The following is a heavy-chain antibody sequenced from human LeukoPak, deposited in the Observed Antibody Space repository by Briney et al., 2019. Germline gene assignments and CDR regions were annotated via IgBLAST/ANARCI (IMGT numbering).Heavy chain of an antibody. J-gene: IGHJ4*02. CDR3: TTDLTH. CDR2: IKSKTDGGPI. CDR1: GFTFSNAR. Sequence: PGGSLRLSCTASGFTFSNARMTWVRQAPGKGLEWVGRIKSKTDGGPIDYAAFVKGRFTISRDDSKNMVYLQMNSLRTEDTALYYCTTDLTHWGQGTLVTVSS. V-gene: IGHV3-15*01.